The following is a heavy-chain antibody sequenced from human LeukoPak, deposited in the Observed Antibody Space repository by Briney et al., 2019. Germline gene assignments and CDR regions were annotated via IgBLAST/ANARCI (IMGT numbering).Heavy chain of an antibody. Sequence: SGTLSLTCAVYGGSFSGYYWSWIRQPPGKGLEWIGEINHSGSTNYNPSLKSRVTISVDTSKNQFSLKLSSVTAADTAVYYCAGTQGRANDPLTDWNSAFDIWGQGTMVTVSS. CDR2: INHSGST. J-gene: IGHJ3*02. CDR1: GGSFSGYY. D-gene: IGHD1-7*01. CDR3: AGTQGRANDPLTDWNSAFDI. V-gene: IGHV4-34*01.